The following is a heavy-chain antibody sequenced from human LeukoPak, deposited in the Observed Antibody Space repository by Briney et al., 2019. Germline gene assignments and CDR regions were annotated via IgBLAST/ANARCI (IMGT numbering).Heavy chain of an antibody. J-gene: IGHJ4*02. Sequence: GGSLRLSCAASGFTFSSYSMNWVRQAAGKGLEWVSSISSSSSYIYYADSVKGPFTISRDNAKNSLYLQMDSLRAEDTAVYYCARAYCSGGSCYPFDFWGQGTLVTVTS. V-gene: IGHV3-21*01. CDR2: ISSSSSYI. D-gene: IGHD2-15*01. CDR3: ARAYCSGGSCYPFDF. CDR1: GFTFSSYS.